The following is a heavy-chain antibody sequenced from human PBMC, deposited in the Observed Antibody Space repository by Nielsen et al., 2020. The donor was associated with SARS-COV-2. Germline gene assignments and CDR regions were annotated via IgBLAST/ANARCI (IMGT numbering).Heavy chain of an antibody. V-gene: IGHV6-1*01. D-gene: IGHD6-25*01. CDR3: ARDEAGFDY. CDR1: GDSVSSNSAA. Sequence: LETLSLTCAISGDSVSSNSAAWNWIRQSPSRGLEWLGRTFLRSNWYHEYAVAVKGRITITPDTFKNQFSLRLNSVTPEDTALYYCARDEAGFDYWGQGTLVTVSS. CDR2: TFLRSNWYH. J-gene: IGHJ4*02.